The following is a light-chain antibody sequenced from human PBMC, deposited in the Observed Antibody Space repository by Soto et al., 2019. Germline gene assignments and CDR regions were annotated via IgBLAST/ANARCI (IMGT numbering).Light chain of an antibody. V-gene: IGKV3-15*01. CDR2: GAS. CDR1: QSISSN. Sequence: EIVMTQSPATLSVSPGERATLSCRASQSISSNLAWYQRRPGQAPRLLIYGASARATGIPARFSGSGSETEFTLTISSLQSEDFAVYYCQQYNNWRPYTFGQGTKVEIK. J-gene: IGKJ2*01. CDR3: QQYNNWRPYT.